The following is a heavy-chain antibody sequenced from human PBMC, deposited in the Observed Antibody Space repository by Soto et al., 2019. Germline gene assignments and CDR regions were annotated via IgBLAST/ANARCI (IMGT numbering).Heavy chain of an antibody. Sequence: QVPLVQSGGEVKKPGASVKVSCKTSGYTFSNYDFSWVRQAPGQGLEWMGWVSNKNGVTNYAEKFRDRVTMTTDISTNTIYMELRSLRSDDTAVYFCARERLNTDWYGFDHWGQGTQVTVSS. J-gene: IGHJ4*02. CDR1: GYTFSNYD. CDR3: ARERLNTDWYGFDH. V-gene: IGHV1-18*04. D-gene: IGHD2-21*01. CDR2: VSNKNGVT.